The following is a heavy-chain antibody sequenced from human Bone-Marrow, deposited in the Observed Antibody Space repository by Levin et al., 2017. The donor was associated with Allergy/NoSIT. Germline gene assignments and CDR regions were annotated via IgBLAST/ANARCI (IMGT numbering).Heavy chain of an antibody. CDR1: GFTVSSNY. CDR2: IYSGGST. Sequence: GGSLRLSCAASGFTVSSNYMNWVRQAPGKGLEWVSVIYSGGSTYYADSVKGRFTISRDNSKNTLYLQMNSLRVEDTAVYYCARDLIVEETYYYYGMDVWGQGTTVTVSS. CDR3: ARDLIVEETYYYYGMDV. V-gene: IGHV3-53*01. D-gene: IGHD1-26*01. J-gene: IGHJ6*02.